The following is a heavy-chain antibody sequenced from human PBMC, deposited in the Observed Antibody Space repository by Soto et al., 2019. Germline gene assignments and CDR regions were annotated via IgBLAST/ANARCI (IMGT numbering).Heavy chain of an antibody. CDR2: ISWNSGSI. CDR1: GFTFDDYV. Sequence: EVQLVESGGGLVQPGRSLRLSCVVSGFTFDDYVMHWVRQAPGKGLEWVSGISWNSGSIGYGDSVRGRFTISRDNAKNSLYLQMNSLRPDDTALYYCAKGRDAYNLGGVIDPWGQGTQVTVSS. D-gene: IGHD1-1*01. V-gene: IGHV3-9*01. J-gene: IGHJ5*02. CDR3: AKGRDAYNLGGVIDP.